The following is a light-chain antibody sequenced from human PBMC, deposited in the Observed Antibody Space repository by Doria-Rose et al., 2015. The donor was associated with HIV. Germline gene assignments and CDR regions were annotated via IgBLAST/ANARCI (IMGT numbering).Light chain of an antibody. Sequence: VTITCRASQGFSNYLPWFQQKPGKVPKRLIYTASSLQSGVPSSFSGSGSGTDFTLTISSLQAEDVAVYYCQQYYNTPRTFGQGTKVEIK. CDR1: QGFSNY. CDR3: QQYYNTPRT. J-gene: IGKJ1*01. CDR2: TAS. V-gene: IGKV1-16*01.